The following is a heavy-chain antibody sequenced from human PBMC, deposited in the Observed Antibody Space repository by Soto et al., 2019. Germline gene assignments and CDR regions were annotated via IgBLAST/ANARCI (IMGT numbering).Heavy chain of an antibody. CDR3: ARRYGSGLDD. D-gene: IGHD6-25*01. CDR1: GGSISSYY. J-gene: IGHJ4*02. Sequence: QVQLQESGPGLVKPSETLSLTCTVSGGSISSYYWSWIRRPPGKGLEWIGYIYYSGSTKYNPSLKGRLTISVDASKNQFAPKLSSVTAADTAVYYCARRYGSGLDDWGQGTRVAGSS. CDR2: IYYSGST. V-gene: IGHV4-59*01.